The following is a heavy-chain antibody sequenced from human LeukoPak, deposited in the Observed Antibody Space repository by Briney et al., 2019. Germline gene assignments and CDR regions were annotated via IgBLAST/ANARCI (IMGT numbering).Heavy chain of an antibody. CDR3: ARPLAFCSGGSCYSGYFDY. Sequence: GGSLRLSCAASGFTFSNYGMHWVRQAPGKGLEWVAVIWYDGSNKYYADSVKGRFTISRDNSKNTLYLQMNSLRAEDTAVYYCARPLAFCSGGSCYSGYFDYWGQGTLVTVSS. V-gene: IGHV3-33*01. CDR1: GFTFSNYG. J-gene: IGHJ4*02. D-gene: IGHD2-15*01. CDR2: IWYDGSNK.